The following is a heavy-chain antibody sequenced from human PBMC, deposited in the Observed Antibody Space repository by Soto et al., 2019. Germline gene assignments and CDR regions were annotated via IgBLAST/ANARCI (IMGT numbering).Heavy chain of an antibody. CDR1: GGSISSGGYS. D-gene: IGHD2-2*01. CDR2: MYHSGST. V-gene: IGHV4-30-2*01. Sequence: SETLSLTCAVSGGSISSGGYSWSWIRQPPGKGLEWIGYMYHSGSTYYNPSLKSRVTISIDRSKNQFSLKLSSVTAADTAVYYCAGVPDYWGQGTLVTVSS. J-gene: IGHJ4*02. CDR3: AGVPDY.